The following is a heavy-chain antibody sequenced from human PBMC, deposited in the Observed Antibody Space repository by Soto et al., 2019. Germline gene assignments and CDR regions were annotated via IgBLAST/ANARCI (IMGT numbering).Heavy chain of an antibody. CDR2: INPSGGST. CDR1: GSTFTSYY. Sequence: QVQLVQSGAEVKKPGASVKVSCKASGSTFTSYYMHWVRQAPGQGLEWMGIINPSGGSTSYAQKFQGRVTMTRDTSTSTVYMELSSPRSEDTAVYYCARDLGSGSYYAPGDYWGQGTLVTVSS. J-gene: IGHJ4*02. D-gene: IGHD3-10*01. V-gene: IGHV1-46*01. CDR3: ARDLGSGSYYAPGDY.